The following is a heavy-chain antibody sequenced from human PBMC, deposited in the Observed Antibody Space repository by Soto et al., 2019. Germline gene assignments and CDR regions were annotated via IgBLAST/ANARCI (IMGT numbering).Heavy chain of an antibody. CDR2: VYYTGDT. Sequence: QVQLQQSGPRLVKPSETLSLTCTVSSGPDRSHNWGWIRQPPGRGLEWIGYVYYTGDTAYNPSLWRRVSISADTSTNDISLTLSSVTAAATAVYYCVRQGIDYLHGLVDVWGQGTTVSVSS. CDR1: SGPDRSHN. CDR3: VRQGIDYLHGLVDV. J-gene: IGHJ6*02. V-gene: IGHV4-59*08. D-gene: IGHD4-17*01.